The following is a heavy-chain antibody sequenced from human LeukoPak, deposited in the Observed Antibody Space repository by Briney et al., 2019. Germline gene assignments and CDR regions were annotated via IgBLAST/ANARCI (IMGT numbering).Heavy chain of an antibody. CDR1: GFTFSSYG. V-gene: IGHV3-33*01. Sequence: GGSLRLSCAASGFTFSSYGMPWVRQAPGKGLEWVAVIWYDGSNKYYADSVKGRFTISRDNSKNTLYLQMNSLRAEDTAVYYCARVQGYYYYYMDVWGKGTTVTVSS. CDR2: IWYDGSNK. J-gene: IGHJ6*03. CDR3: ARVQGYYYYYMDV.